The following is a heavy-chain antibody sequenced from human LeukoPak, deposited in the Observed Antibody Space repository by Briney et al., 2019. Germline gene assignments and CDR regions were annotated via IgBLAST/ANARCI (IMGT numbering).Heavy chain of an antibody. CDR1: GGSISSYY. CDR2: IYYSGST. D-gene: IGHD5-12*01. CDR3: AGGRDIVAVDY. V-gene: IGHV4-59*01. Sequence: PSETLSLTCTVSGGSISSYYWSWIRQPPGKGLEWIGYIYYSGSTNYNPSLKSRVTISVDTSKNQFSLKLSSVTAADTAVYYCAGGRDIVAVDYWGQGTLVTVSS. J-gene: IGHJ4*02.